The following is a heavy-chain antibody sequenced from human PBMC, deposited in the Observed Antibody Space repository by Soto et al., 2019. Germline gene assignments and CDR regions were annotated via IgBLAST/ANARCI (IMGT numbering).Heavy chain of an antibody. J-gene: IGHJ5*02. Sequence: QVQLVQSGAEVKKPGASVKVSCKVSGYTLTELSMHWVRQAPGKGLEWMGGFDPEDGETIYAQKFQGRVTMTEDTSTDTAYMELSSLRSEDTAVYYCATDLGGGRYWVCRFDPWGQGTLVTVSS. CDR2: FDPEDGET. V-gene: IGHV1-24*01. D-gene: IGHD1-26*01. CDR3: ATDLGGGRYWVCRFDP. CDR1: GYTLTELS.